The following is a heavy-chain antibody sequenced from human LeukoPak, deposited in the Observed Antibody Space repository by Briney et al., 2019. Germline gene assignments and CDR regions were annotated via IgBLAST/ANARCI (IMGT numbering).Heavy chain of an antibody. D-gene: IGHD6-19*01. V-gene: IGHV3-11*04. J-gene: IGHJ4*02. CDR1: GFTFSDYY. CDR3: ARGGSGAVAGTNFDY. Sequence: GGSLRLSCAASGFTFSDYYMSWIRQAPGKGLEWVSYISGSGSTTHYADSVRGRFTISRDNGKNSLYLQMNSLRAEDTAVYYCARGGSGAVAGTNFDYWGQGTLVTVSS. CDR2: ISGSGSTT.